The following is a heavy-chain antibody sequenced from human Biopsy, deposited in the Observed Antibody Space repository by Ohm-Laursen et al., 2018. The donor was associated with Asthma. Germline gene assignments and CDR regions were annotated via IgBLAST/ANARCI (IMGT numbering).Heavy chain of an antibody. CDR3: ARAYGGSFFSGAFDI. CDR1: GFTFSRYG. D-gene: IGHD4-23*01. V-gene: IGHV3-53*01. J-gene: IGHJ3*02. Sequence: SLRLSCAASGFTFSRYGMHWVRQAPGKGLEWVAVIYSGGGTYYADSVQGRVTISRDNSKNTLSLQMNSLRAEDTAVYYCARAYGGSFFSGAFDIWGQGTMVTVSS. CDR2: IYSGGGT.